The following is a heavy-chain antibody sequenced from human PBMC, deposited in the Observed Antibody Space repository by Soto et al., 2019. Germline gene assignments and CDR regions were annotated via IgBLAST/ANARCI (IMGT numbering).Heavy chain of an antibody. V-gene: IGHV1-46*01. J-gene: IGHJ6*02. CDR2: INPSGGST. CDR3: AILHYDILNRMDV. D-gene: IGHD3-9*01. CDR1: GYTFTSYY. Sequence: ASVKVSCKASGYTFTSYYMHWVRQAPGQGLEWMGIINPSGGSTSYAQKFQGRVTMTGDTSTSTVYMELSSLRSEDTAVYYCAILHYDILNRMDVWGQGTMVTVSS.